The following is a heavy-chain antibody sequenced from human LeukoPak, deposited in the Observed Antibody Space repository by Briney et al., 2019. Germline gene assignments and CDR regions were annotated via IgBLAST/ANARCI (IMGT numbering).Heavy chain of an antibody. CDR3: ARGPYCSSTSCSIAGAFDI. CDR1: GFTFSSYE. V-gene: IGHV4-59*01. CDR2: IYYSGST. D-gene: IGHD2-2*01. Sequence: GSLRLSCAASGFTFSSYEMNWVRQAPGKGLEWIGYIYYSGSTNYNPSLKSRVTISVDTSKNQFSLKLSSVTAADTAVYYCARGPYCSSTSCSIAGAFDIWGQGTMVTVSS. J-gene: IGHJ3*02.